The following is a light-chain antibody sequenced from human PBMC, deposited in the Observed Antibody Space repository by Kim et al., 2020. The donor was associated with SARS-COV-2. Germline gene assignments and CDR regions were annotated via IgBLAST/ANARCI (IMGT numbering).Light chain of an antibody. CDR3: QTWGTGIRV. J-gene: IGLJ3*02. V-gene: IGLV4-69*01. CDR2: INSDGSH. Sequence: SRKLTCTLRSGHSSYAIAWHQQQPEKGPRYLMKINSDGSHTKGDGIPDRFSGSSSGAERYLTISSLQSEDEADYYCQTWGTGIRVFGGGTQLTVL. CDR1: SGHSSYA.